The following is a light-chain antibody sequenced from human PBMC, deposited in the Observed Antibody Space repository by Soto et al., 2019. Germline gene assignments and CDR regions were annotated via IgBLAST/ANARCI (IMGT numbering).Light chain of an antibody. CDR2: DAS. Sequence: EIVLTQSPGTLSLSPGERATLSCRASQSVNNYLAWYQQKPGRAPRLLIYDASIRPTGIPARFSGSGSGTDFTLTISRLEPEDFAVYYCQQFNNWAFTFGQGTKVDIK. CDR3: QQFNNWAFT. J-gene: IGKJ2*01. CDR1: QSVNNY. V-gene: IGKV3-11*01.